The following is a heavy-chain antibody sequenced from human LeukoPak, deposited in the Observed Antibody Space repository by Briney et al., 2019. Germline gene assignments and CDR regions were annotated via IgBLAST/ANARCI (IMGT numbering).Heavy chain of an antibody. D-gene: IGHD3-3*01. CDR2: IYTSGST. CDR1: GGSISSGSYY. J-gene: IGHJ3*02. Sequence: PSQTLSLTCTVSGGSISSGSYYWSWIRQPAGKGLEWIGRIYTSGSTNYNPSLKSRVTISVDTSKNQFSLKLSSVTAADTAVYYCARTRPSHVPVLRFLESHAFDIWGQGTMVTVSS. CDR3: ARTRPSHVPVLRFLESHAFDI. V-gene: IGHV4-61*02.